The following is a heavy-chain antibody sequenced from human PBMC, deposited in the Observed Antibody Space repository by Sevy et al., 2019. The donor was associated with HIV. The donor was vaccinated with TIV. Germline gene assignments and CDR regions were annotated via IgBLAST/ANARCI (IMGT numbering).Heavy chain of an antibody. CDR1: GFTFSSYW. J-gene: IGHJ6*02. Sequence: AGSLRLSCAASGFTFSSYWMHWVRQAPGKGLVWVSRINSDGSSTSYADSVKGRFTISRDNTKNTLYLQMNSLRAEDTAVYYCAREIHLNPNYYYYYGMDVWGQGTTVTVSS. V-gene: IGHV3-74*01. CDR2: INSDGSST. CDR3: AREIHLNPNYYYYYGMDV. D-gene: IGHD5-18*01.